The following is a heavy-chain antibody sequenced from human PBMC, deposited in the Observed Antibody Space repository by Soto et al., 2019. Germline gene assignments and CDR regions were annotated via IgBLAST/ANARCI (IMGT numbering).Heavy chain of an antibody. Sequence: ASVKVSCKASVYTFTSYYMHWVRQAPGRGLEWMGIINPSGGSTSYAQKFQGRVTMTRDTSTSTVYMELSSLRSEDTAVYYCARDNYDFWSGPPADYYYYYGMDVWGQGTTVTVSS. D-gene: IGHD3-3*01. CDR1: VYTFTSYY. J-gene: IGHJ6*02. CDR3: ARDNYDFWSGPPADYYYYYGMDV. V-gene: IGHV1-46*01. CDR2: INPSGGST.